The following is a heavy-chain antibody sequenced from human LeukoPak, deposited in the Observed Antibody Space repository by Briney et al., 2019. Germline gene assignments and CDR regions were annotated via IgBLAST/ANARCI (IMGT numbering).Heavy chain of an antibody. D-gene: IGHD3-3*01. V-gene: IGHV3-74*01. J-gene: IGHJ4*02. CDR1: GFSFSSHW. CDR3: AKDRRALYYDFWSGQAD. CDR2: ISDDGSYT. Sequence: GGSLRLSCAASGFSFSSHWVHWVRQAPGKGLVWVSRISDDGSYTSNVDSVKGRFTISRDNVNNMLYLHMNSLRAEDTAVYYCAKDRRALYYDFWSGQADWGQGTLVTVSS.